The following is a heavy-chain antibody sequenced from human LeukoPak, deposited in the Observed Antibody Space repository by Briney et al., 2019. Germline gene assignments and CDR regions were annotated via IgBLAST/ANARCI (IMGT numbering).Heavy chain of an antibody. Sequence: TSETLSLTCTVSGGSITSYYWSWIRLPPGKGLEWIGYIYYSGIINYNPSLKSRVTISVDTSKNQLSLKLSSVTAADTAVYYCARDSQSFYASFDIWGQGTMVTVS. CDR1: GGSITSYY. CDR3: ARDSQSFYASFDI. D-gene: IGHD1-26*01. J-gene: IGHJ3*02. V-gene: IGHV4-59*01. CDR2: IYYSGII.